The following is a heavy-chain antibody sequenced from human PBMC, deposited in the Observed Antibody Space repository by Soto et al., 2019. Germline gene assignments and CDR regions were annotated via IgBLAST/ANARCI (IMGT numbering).Heavy chain of an antibody. CDR3: ANVVAATSLDY. D-gene: IGHD2-15*01. CDR1: GFTFSSYA. J-gene: IGHJ4*02. CDR2: MSGSGGST. V-gene: IGHV3-23*01. Sequence: EVQLLESGGGLVQPGGSLRLSCAASGFTFSSYAMSWVRQAPGKGLEWVSAMSGSGGSTYYADSVKGRFTISRENSKTTLYLQMTSLRAEDTALYYCANVVAATSLDYCGQGTLVPVSS.